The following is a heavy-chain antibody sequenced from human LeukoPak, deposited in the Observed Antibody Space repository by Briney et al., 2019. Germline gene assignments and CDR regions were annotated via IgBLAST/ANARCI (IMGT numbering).Heavy chain of an antibody. Sequence: RSLRLSCSASGFTFTTYNMNWVRQAPGKGLEWVSSISTSGTYIYHADSVKGRFTISRHNAKNSLYLQMNSLRAEDTAVYYCARSCGGDCKGFDYWGQGTLVTVSS. CDR3: ARSCGGDCKGFDY. J-gene: IGHJ4*02. CDR2: ISTSGTYI. V-gene: IGHV3-21*01. D-gene: IGHD2-21*02. CDR1: GFTFTTYN.